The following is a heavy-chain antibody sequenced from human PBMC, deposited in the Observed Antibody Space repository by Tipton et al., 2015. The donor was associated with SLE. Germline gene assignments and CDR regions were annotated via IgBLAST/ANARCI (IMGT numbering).Heavy chain of an antibody. CDR3: ARHADYFEWPHEWYFDL. CDR1: GGSISSSSYY. CDR2: LYYSGNT. V-gene: IGHV4-39*07. D-gene: IGHD3-9*01. Sequence: LRLSCSVSGGSISSSSYYWGWIRQPPGKGLEWIGSLYYSGNTYYNPTLKSRVTISGDTSKNQFSLKLTSVTAADTAMYYCARHADYFEWPHEWYFDLWGRGTLVTVSS. J-gene: IGHJ2*01.